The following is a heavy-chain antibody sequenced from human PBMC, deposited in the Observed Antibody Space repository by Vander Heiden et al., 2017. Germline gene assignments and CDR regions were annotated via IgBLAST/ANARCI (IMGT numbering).Heavy chain of an antibody. Sequence: EVQLVESGGGLVKPGGSLQLSCSPSGFTFRSHSMNWVRKAPGKGLEWVSSISSSSSYIYYADSVKGRFTISRDNAKNSLYLQMNSLRAEDTAVYYCARANRRDDYYYGMDVWGQGTTVTVSS. J-gene: IGHJ6*02. CDR3: ARANRRDDYYYGMDV. CDR1: GFTFRSHS. CDR2: ISSSSSYI. V-gene: IGHV3-21*01. D-gene: IGHD2-8*01.